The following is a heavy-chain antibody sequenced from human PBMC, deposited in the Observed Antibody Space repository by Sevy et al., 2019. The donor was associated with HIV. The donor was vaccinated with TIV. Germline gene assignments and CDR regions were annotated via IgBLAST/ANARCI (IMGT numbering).Heavy chain of an antibody. CDR3: ARDRKYPLYYFDY. CDR2: IHHSGIT. D-gene: IGHD6-6*01. V-gene: IGHV4-38-2*02. J-gene: IGHJ4*02. Sequence: SETLSLTCTVSGYSIRNGYYWAWIRQPPGKGLEWIGSIHHSGITHYNPSLNSRVIISVDTSKNQVSLELSSVTAADTAMYYCARDRKYPLYYFDYWGQGILVTVSS. CDR1: GYSIRNGYY.